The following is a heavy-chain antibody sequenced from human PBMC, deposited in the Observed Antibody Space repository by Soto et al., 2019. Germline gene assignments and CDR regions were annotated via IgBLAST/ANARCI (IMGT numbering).Heavy chain of an antibody. CDR3: ARELDGSGWYWFDP. Sequence: QVQLVQSGAEVKKPGASVRVSCKASGYTFTRYGMHWVRQAPGQGLEWMGWINVDSGHTKYSQKLQGRLIIARDTSADTLYMDLIRLGSEDTSVYYCARELDGSGWYWFDPCGQGTLVTVSS. D-gene: IGHD6-19*01. V-gene: IGHV1-3*01. CDR2: INVDSGHT. CDR1: GYTFTRYG. J-gene: IGHJ5*02.